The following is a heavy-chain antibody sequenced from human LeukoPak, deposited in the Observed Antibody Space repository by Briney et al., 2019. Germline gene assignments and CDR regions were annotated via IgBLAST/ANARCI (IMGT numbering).Heavy chain of an antibody. CDR1: GFTFSSYA. V-gene: IGHV3-23*01. CDR3: ARDHRDCNDY. D-gene: IGHD2-21*02. J-gene: IGHJ4*02. Sequence: GGCLRLSCAASGFTFSSYAMSWVRQAPGKGLEWGSAIGGSGISTYFADSVKGRFTISRDNSKNTLYLQMNSLRAEDTAVYYCARDHRDCNDYWGQGTLDTVSS. CDR2: IGGSGIST.